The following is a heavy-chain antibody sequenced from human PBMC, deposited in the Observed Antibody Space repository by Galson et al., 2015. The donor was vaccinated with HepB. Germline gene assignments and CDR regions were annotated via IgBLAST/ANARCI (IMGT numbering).Heavy chain of an antibody. CDR2: ISGTADIT. D-gene: IGHD4-17*01. Sequence: SLRLSCAASGFIFSNYAMNWVRQAPGKGLEWVSSISGTADITYYADSVNGGFTISRDNSKNTLYLQLSSLTVEDTAEYYCAKGTYGDYRGFDFWGQGTLVTVSS. CDR3: AKGTYGDYRGFDF. CDR1: GFIFSNYA. V-gene: IGHV3-23*01. J-gene: IGHJ4*02.